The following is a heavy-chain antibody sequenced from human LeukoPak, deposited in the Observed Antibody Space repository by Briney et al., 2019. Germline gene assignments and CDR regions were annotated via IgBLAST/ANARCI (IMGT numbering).Heavy chain of an antibody. CDR3: ARGEYYYDYRGPGGYYYYMDV. V-gene: IGHV4-59*01. CDR1: GGSISSFY. Sequence: SETLSLTCAISGGSISSFYWIWVRQPPGKGLEWIGYVERSGNTNYNPSLRSRVTMSLDTSNNQFSLNLRSVTAADTAMYYCARGEYYYDYRGPGGYYYYMDVWGEGTTVTVSS. J-gene: IGHJ6*03. CDR2: VERSGNT. D-gene: IGHD3-22*01.